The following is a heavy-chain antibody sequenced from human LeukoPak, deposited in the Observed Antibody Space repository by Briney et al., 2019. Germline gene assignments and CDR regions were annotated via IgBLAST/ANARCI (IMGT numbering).Heavy chain of an antibody. CDR2: INPNTGDT. J-gene: IGHJ4*02. Sequence: GASVKVSCKASGYTFTSYYMHWVRQAPGQGLEWMGWINPNTGDTDYAQKFQGRVAMTRDTTISTAYMELSRLTFDDTAVYYCASYPRYISSPPFDYWGQGTLVTVSS. D-gene: IGHD5-12*01. CDR3: ASYPRYISSPPFDY. CDR1: GYTFTSYY. V-gene: IGHV1-2*02.